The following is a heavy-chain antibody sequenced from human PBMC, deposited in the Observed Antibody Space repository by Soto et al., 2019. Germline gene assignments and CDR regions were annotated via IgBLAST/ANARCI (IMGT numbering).Heavy chain of an antibody. CDR3: ARPRITVDYYFDY. Sequence: QVQLVESGGGVVQPGRSLRLSCAASGFTFTTYTMHWVRRAPGKGLEWVAVISYDGSNKYYADSVKGRFTISRDNSKNTLYLQMNSLRTEDTAVYYCARPRITVDYYFDYWGQGTLVTVSS. D-gene: IGHD6-19*01. V-gene: IGHV3-30-3*01. CDR1: GFTFTTYT. CDR2: ISYDGSNK. J-gene: IGHJ4*02.